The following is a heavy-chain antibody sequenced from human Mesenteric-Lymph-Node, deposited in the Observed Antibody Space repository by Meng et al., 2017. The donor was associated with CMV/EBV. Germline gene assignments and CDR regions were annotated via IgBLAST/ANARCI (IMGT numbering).Heavy chain of an antibody. Sequence: LSLTAIGVGVRWIRPPPGKALEWIALIYWYDVKRNSPSLNSRLTITKDTSKYQVVLIMTHMDPVDTATYYCAHRQGWQLERLGAFDIWGQGTMVTVSS. V-gene: IGHV2-5*01. CDR1: LSLTAIGVG. D-gene: IGHD1-1*01. J-gene: IGHJ3*02. CDR3: AHRQGWQLERLGAFDI. CDR2: IYWYDVK.